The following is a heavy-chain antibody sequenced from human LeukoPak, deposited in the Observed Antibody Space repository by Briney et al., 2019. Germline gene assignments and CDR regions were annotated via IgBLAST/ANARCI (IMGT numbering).Heavy chain of an antibody. CDR3: VRLGYCSSSSCYE. J-gene: IGHJ4*02. CDR2: MNPDSGDT. CDR1: GYTFTSYD. V-gene: IGHV1-8*01. Sequence: ASVKVSCEASGYTFTSYDINWVRQATGQGLEWMGWMNPDSGDTGYAQKFQGRVTLTRDTSTSTAYMELSSLRSEDTAVYYCVRLGYCSSSSCYEWGQGTLVTVSS. D-gene: IGHD2-2*01.